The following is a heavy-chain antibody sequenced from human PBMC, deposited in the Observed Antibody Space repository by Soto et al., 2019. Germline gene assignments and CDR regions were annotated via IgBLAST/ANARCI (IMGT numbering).Heavy chain of an antibody. CDR3: ARDGQWLVLKYYFDY. Sequence: GGSLRLSCAASGFTFSSYAMHWVRQAPGKGLEWVAVISYDGSNKYYADSVKGRFTISRDNSKNTLYLQMNSLRAEDTAVYYCARDGQWLVLKYYFDYWGQGTLVTVS. CDR2: ISYDGSNK. CDR1: GFTFSSYA. D-gene: IGHD6-19*01. V-gene: IGHV3-30-3*01. J-gene: IGHJ4*02.